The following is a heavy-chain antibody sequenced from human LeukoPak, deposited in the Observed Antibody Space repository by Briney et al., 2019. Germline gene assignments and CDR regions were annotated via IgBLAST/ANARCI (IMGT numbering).Heavy chain of an antibody. V-gene: IGHV4-30-2*01. J-gene: IGHJ4*02. CDR3: ARDGLSFHSSGEIDY. Sequence: SQTLSLTCAVSGGSISSGGYSWSWIRQPPGKGLEWIGYIYHSGSTYYNPSLKSRVTISVDRSKNQFSLKLSSVTAADTAVYYCARDGLSFHSSGEIDYWGQGTLVTVSS. CDR2: IYHSGST. CDR1: GGSISSGGYS. D-gene: IGHD3-10*01.